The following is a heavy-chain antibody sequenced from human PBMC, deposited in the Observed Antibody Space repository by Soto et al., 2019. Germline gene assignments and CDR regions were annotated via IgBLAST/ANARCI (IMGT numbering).Heavy chain of an antibody. J-gene: IGHJ5*02. CDR2: ISGSGGST. CDR3: SKGGVISPGMQFDP. Sequence: EVQLLESGGGLVQPGGSLRLSCAASGFTFSSYAMSWVRQAPGKGLEWVSAISGSGGSTYYADSVKGRFTISRDNSQNTLDLQMNRLGAEGNAVYYWSKGGVISPGMQFDPWGQGTLVTVSS. V-gene: IGHV3-23*01. CDR1: GFTFSSYA.